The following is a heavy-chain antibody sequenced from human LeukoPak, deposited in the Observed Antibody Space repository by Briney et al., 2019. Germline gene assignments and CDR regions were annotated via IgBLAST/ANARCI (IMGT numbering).Heavy chain of an antibody. J-gene: IGHJ4*02. V-gene: IGHV3-23*01. CDR3: ARDSPAYNWNYGIFDY. D-gene: IGHD1-7*01. CDR2: IRGNGGST. Sequence: GGSLRLSCAASGFTFSSYDMSWVRQAPGKGLEWVSAIRGNGGSTYYADSVKGRFTISRDNAKNTLYLQMNSLRADDTSVYYCARDSPAYNWNYGIFDYWGQGTLVTVSS. CDR1: GFTFSSYD.